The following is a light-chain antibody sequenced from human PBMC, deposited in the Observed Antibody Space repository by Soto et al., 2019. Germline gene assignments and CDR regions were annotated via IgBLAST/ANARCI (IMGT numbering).Light chain of an antibody. J-gene: IGKJ4*01. CDR1: QTISSS. V-gene: IGKV1-5*03. CDR3: QQYNSYPLT. Sequence: DIQLTQSPSSLSASLPERAHIXRLASQTISSSLAWYQQKPGQAPKLLIFKASSLESAVPSRFSGSGSGTEFTLTISGLQPDAFATYYCQQYNSYPLTFGGGTKV. CDR2: KAS.